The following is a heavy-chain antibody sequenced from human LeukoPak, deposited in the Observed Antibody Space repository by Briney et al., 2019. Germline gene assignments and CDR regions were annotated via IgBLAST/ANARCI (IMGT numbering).Heavy chain of an antibody. CDR1: GFTFSDYA. CDR3: AKGMGLRSFDY. D-gene: IGHD4-17*01. J-gene: IGHJ4*02. V-gene: IGHV3-23*01. Sequence: GGSLRLSCVASGFTFSDYAMNWVRQAPGKGLEWVSTFKTNSGQVYHAESVRGRFTISRDNSKNTVYLQMNSLRAEDTAVYYCAKGMGLRSFDYWGQGTLVTVSS. CDR2: FKTNSGQV.